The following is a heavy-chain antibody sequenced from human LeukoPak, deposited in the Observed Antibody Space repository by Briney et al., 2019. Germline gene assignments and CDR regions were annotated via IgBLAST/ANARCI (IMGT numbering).Heavy chain of an antibody. D-gene: IGHD3-22*01. V-gene: IGHV4-59*01. J-gene: IGHJ5*02. CDR3: ARDSDDSSGYNWFVP. CDR1: GGSISSYY. Sequence: PSETLSLTCTVSGGSISSYYWSWIRQPPGKGLEWIGYIYYSGSTNYNPSLKSRVTISVDTSKNQFSLKLSSVTAADTAVYYCARDSDDSSGYNWFVPWGQGTLVTVSS. CDR2: IYYSGST.